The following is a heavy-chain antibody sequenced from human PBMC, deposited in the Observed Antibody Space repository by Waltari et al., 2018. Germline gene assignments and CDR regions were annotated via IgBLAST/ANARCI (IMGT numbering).Heavy chain of an antibody. J-gene: IGHJ6*02. CDR1: GFTFSSYG. Sequence: QVQLVESGGGVVQPGRSLRLSCAASGFTFSSYGMHWVRQAPGKGLEWVAVISYDGSNKYYADSVKGRFTISRDNSKNTLYLQMNSLRAEDTAVYYCAKDRGDGGNYGMDVWGQGTTVTVSS. CDR2: ISYDGSNK. CDR3: AKDRGDGGNYGMDV. V-gene: IGHV3-30*18. D-gene: IGHD3-16*01.